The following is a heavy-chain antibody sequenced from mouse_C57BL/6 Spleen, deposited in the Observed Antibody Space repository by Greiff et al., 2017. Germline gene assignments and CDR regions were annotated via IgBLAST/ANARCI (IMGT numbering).Heavy chain of an antibody. Sequence: QVQLQQSDAELVKPGASVKISCKVSGYTFTDHTIHWMKQRPEQGLEWIGYIYPRDGSTKYNEKFKGKATLTAYKSSSTAYMQLNSLTSEDSAVYFCARSYYYGSRRDYYFDYWGQGTTLTVSS. CDR2: IYPRDGST. V-gene: IGHV1-78*01. J-gene: IGHJ2*01. D-gene: IGHD1-1*01. CDR1: GYTFTDHT. CDR3: ARSYYYGSRRDYYFDY.